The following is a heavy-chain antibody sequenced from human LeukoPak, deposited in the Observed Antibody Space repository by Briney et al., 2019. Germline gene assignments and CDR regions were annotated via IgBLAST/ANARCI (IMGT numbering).Heavy chain of an antibody. J-gene: IGHJ4*02. Sequence: GGSLRLSCAASGFIFNSYAMSWVRQAPGKGLEWVSAISGSGGSTYYADSVEGRFTISRDNSKNMVYLQMNSLRAEDTAVYYCAKVGDSGYEFDYWGQGTLVTVSS. CDR2: ISGSGGST. CDR1: GFIFNSYA. D-gene: IGHD5-12*01. CDR3: AKVGDSGYEFDY. V-gene: IGHV3-23*01.